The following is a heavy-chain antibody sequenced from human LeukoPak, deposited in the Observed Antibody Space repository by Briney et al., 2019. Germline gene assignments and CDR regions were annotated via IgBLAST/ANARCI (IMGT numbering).Heavy chain of an antibody. D-gene: IGHD5-24*01. CDR1: GYSISSGYY. V-gene: IGHV4-38-2*01. CDR3: ARLVEMATIVDY. Sequence: SETLSLTCAVSGYSISSGYYWGWIRQPPGKGLEWIESIYQSGSTYYNPSLKSRATISVDTSKNQFSLKLSSVTAADTAVYYCARLVEMATIVDYWGQGTLVTVSS. CDR2: IYQSGST. J-gene: IGHJ4*02.